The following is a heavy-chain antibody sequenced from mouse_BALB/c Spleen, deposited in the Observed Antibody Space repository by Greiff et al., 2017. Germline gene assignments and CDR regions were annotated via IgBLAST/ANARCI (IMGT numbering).Heavy chain of an antibody. Sequence: EVQGVESGGGLVQPGGSRKLSCAASGFTFSSFGMHWVRQAPEKGLEWVAEISSGGSYTYYPDTVTGRFTISRDNAKNTLYLEMSSLRSEDTAMYYCARAYYRYGDAMDYWGQGTSVTVSS. V-gene: IGHV5-9-4*01. CDR2: ISSGGSYT. CDR1: GFTFSSFG. CDR3: ARAYYRYGDAMDY. D-gene: IGHD2-14*01. J-gene: IGHJ4*01.